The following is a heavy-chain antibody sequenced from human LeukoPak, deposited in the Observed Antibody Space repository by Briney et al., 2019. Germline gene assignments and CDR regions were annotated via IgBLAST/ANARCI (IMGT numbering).Heavy chain of an antibody. V-gene: IGHV4-30-2*01. CDR3: VSQYCDGGNCYPYFDS. CDR1: GGSIRSAGYS. CDR2: SYESGTT. D-gene: IGHD2-15*01. J-gene: IGHJ4*02. Sequence: SETLSLTCAVSGGSIRSAGYSWNWIRQPPGKGLEWIGYSYESGTTYYNPSLESRVSISVDRSKNQFSLRLTPVTAADTAVYFCVSQYCDGGNCYPYFDSWGQGTLVTVSS.